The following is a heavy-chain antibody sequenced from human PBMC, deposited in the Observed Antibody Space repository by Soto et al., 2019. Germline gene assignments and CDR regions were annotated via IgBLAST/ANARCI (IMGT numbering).Heavy chain of an antibody. J-gene: IGHJ1*01. CDR2: IRSKAYGGTT. Sequence: PGGSLRLSCTASGFTFGDYAMNWFRQAPGKGLEWVGFIRSKAYGGTTEYAASVKGRFTISRDDSKSIAYMQMNSLKTEDTAVYFCTNPYDSSGYGVFQHWGQGTLVTAPQ. D-gene: IGHD3-22*01. V-gene: IGHV3-49*03. CDR3: TNPYDSSGYGVFQH. CDR1: GFTFGDYA.